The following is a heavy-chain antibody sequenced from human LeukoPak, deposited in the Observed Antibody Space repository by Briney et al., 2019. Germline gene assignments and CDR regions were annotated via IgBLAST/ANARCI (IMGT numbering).Heavy chain of an antibody. CDR3: ATFYPDD. V-gene: IGHV3-30*03. D-gene: IGHD2/OR15-2a*01. J-gene: IGHJ4*02. CDR2: ISYDGSNK. Sequence: GGSLRLSCAASGFTFSSYGMHWVRQAPGKGLVWVAVISYDGSNKYYADSVKGRFTISRDNSKNTLYLQMNSLRAEDTAVYYCATFYPDDWGQRSLVAVSP. CDR1: GFTFSSYG.